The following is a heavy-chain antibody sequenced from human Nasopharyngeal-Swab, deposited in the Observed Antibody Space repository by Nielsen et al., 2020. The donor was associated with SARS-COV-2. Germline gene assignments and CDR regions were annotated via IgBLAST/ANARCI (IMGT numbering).Heavy chain of an antibody. CDR2: ISYDGSNK. CDR1: GLTSIGYA. V-gene: IGHV3-30-3*01. Sequence: GGSRRLSGEALGLTSIGYARHGVGKAPGKGLEWVAVISYDGSNKYYADSVKGRFTISRDNSKNTLYLQMNSLRAEDTAVYYCARDPHTSPYYHYYYMDVWGKGTTVTVSS. CDR3: ARDPHTSPYYHYYYMDV. D-gene: IGHD2-2*01. J-gene: IGHJ6*03.